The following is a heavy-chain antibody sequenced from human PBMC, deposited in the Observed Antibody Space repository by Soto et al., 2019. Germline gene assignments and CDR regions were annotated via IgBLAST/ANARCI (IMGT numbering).Heavy chain of an antibody. CDR3: ARDRRVRGVIKGYGMDV. V-gene: IGHV3-53*01. D-gene: IGHD3-10*01. CDR2: IYSGGST. J-gene: IGHJ6*02. Sequence: GGSLRLSCAASGFTVSSNYMSWVRQAPGKGLEWVSVIYSGGSTYYADSVKGRFTISRDNSKNTLYLQMNSLRAEDTAVYYCARDRRVRGVIKGYGMDVWGQGTTVTVSS. CDR1: GFTVSSNY.